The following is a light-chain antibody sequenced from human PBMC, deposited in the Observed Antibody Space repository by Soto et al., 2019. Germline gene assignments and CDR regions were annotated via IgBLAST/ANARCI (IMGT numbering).Light chain of an antibody. CDR3: MQALQTPFT. V-gene: IGKV2-28*01. Sequence: DIVMTQSPLSLPVTPGEPASISCRSSQSLLHSNGYNYLDWYLQKPGQSPQLLIYLGSNRASGVPDRFRGSGSGTDFTLKISSVEAEDVGVYYCMQALQTPFTFGPGTKVDIK. CDR1: QSLLHSNGYNY. CDR2: LGS. J-gene: IGKJ3*01.